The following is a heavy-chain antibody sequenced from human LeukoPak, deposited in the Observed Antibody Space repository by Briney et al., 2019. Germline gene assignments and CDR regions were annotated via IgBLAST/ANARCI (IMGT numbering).Heavy chain of an antibody. CDR1: GFTVSSNY. V-gene: IGHV3-53*01. J-gene: IGHJ4*02. CDR3: ARDVYYGSGSPRLDY. D-gene: IGHD3-10*01. Sequence: PGGSLRLSCAVSGFTVSSNYMSWVRQAPGKGLEWVSLIYSGGGTYYADSVRGRFTISRDNAKNSLYLQMNSLRAEDTAVYYCARDVYYGSGSPRLDYWGQGTLVTVSS. CDR2: IYSGGGT.